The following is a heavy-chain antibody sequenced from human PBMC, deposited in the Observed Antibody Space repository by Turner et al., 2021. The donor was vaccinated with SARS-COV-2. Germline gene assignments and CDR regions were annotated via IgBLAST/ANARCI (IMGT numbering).Heavy chain of an antibody. Sequence: QVQLQESGPGLVRPSETLSLTCTVSGGSIKSDFWSWIRQPPGKRLEWIGYIYYRGSTNYNPSLKSRLTMSVDTSKNQCSLTLSSVTAADTAIYYCARESRFNWLDSWGQGTLVTVSS. CDR2: IYYRGST. D-gene: IGHD3-3*01. CDR3: ARESRFNWLDS. CDR1: GGSIKSDF. J-gene: IGHJ5*01. V-gene: IGHV4-59*01.